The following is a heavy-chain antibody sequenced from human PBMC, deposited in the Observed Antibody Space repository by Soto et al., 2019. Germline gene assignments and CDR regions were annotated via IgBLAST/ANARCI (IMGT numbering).Heavy chain of an antibody. D-gene: IGHD2-2*01. CDR2: ISGTGVPT. V-gene: IGHV3-23*01. CDR1: GFTFSSYA. J-gene: IGHJ5*02. Sequence: GGSLRLSCAASGFTFSSYAMSWVRQAPGKGLECISLISGTGVPTLYAESVKGRFSVSRDNSKNTLFLEMNNLRVDDTAIYYCAKSFCSSSSCFFVWVDPWGPGTLVTVSS. CDR3: AKSFCSSSSCFFVWVDP.